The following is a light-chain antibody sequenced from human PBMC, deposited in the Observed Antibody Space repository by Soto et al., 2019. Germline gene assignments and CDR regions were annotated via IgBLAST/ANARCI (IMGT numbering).Light chain of an antibody. V-gene: IGKV1-5*01. CDR3: QLYNRNTWS. CDR1: QSVGTW. J-gene: IGKJ1*01. CDR2: GAS. Sequence: DIQMTQSPSTLSASAVGRVTITFRASQSVGTWVAWYQQKPGKAPKLLIYGASNLESGVPSRFSGSGSGTEFTLTITTLQPDDFATYFCQLYNRNTWSFGPGTKVDI.